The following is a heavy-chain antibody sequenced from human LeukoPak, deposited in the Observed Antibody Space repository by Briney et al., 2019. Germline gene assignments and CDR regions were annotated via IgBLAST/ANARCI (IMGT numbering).Heavy chain of an antibody. CDR3: ARANIVVVPARVGWFDP. V-gene: IGHV4-34*01. D-gene: IGHD2-2*01. J-gene: IGHJ5*02. CDR2: INHSGST. Sequence: SETLSLTCAVYGGSFSGYYWSWIRQSPGKGLEWIGEINHSGSTNYNPSLKSRVTISVDTSKNQFSLKLSSVTAADTAVYYCARANIVVVPARVGWFDPWGQGTLVTVSS. CDR1: GGSFSGYY.